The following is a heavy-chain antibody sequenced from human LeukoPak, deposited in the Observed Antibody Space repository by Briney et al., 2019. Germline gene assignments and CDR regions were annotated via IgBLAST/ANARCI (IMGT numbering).Heavy chain of an antibody. V-gene: IGHV1-69*04. D-gene: IGHD2-15*01. J-gene: IGHJ4*02. CDR1: GYTFTSYG. CDR3: ARVSGHPSPDYFDY. Sequence: SVKVSCKASGYTFTSYGISWVRQAPGQGLEWMGRIIPILGIANYAQKFQGRVTITADKSTSTAYMELSSLRSEDTAVYYCARVSGHPSPDYFDYWGQGTLVTVSS. CDR2: IIPILGIA.